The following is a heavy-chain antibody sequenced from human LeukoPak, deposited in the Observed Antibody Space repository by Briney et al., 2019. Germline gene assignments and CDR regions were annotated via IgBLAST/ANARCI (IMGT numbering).Heavy chain of an antibody. D-gene: IGHD3-22*01. J-gene: IGHJ4*02. V-gene: IGHV3-21*01. CDR3: ARLRRNSDRSGFYYYYDS. Sequence: GGSLRLSCAASGFTFSSYSFNWVRQAPGKGLEWVSSINTISSYIYYADSVKGRFTISRDNAQNSVFLQMNSLTAEATAMYYCARLRRNSDRSGFYYYYDSWGQGTLVTVSS. CDR1: GFTFSSYS. CDR2: INTISSYI.